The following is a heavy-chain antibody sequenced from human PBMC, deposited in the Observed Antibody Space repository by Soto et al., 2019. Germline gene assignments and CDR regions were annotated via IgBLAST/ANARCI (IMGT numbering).Heavy chain of an antibody. CDR2: IVGSGGST. Sequence: EVQLLESGGGLVQPGGSLRLSCAASGFTFSSYAMSWVRQAPGTGLEWVSGIVGSGGSTYYADSVKGRFTISRDNSKNTLHLQMNSLRAEDTATYYCAKGSYGYYFDYWGQGTLVTVSS. CDR3: AKGSYGYYFDY. J-gene: IGHJ4*02. V-gene: IGHV3-23*01. D-gene: IGHD3-16*01. CDR1: GFTFSSYA.